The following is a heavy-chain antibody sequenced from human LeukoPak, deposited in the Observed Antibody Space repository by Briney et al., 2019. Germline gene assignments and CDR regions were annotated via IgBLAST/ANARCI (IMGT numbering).Heavy chain of an antibody. D-gene: IGHD3-10*01. CDR1: GYNFTSYW. CDR2: IYPGDSDT. Sequence: GESLKISCKGSGYNFTSYWIGWMRQMPGKGLEWMGIIYPGDSDTRYSPSFQGQVTISADKSISTAYLQWSSLKASDTAMYYCARNRNGGSGSYGNWFDPWGQGTLVTVSS. CDR3: ARNRNGGSGSYGNWFDP. V-gene: IGHV5-51*01. J-gene: IGHJ5*02.